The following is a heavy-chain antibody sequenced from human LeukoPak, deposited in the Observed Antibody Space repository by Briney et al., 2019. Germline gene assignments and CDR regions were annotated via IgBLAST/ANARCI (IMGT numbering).Heavy chain of an antibody. CDR1: GFTFDDYA. J-gene: IGHJ4*02. V-gene: IGHV3-9*01. Sequence: PGGSLRLSCAASGFTFDDYAMHWVRQAPGKGLEWVSGISWNSGSIGYADSVKGRFTISRDNAKNSLYPQMNSLRAEDTALYYCAKDNGDRGHLYDILTAHFDYWGQGTLVTVSS. CDR2: ISWNSGSI. CDR3: AKDNGDRGHLYDILTAHFDY. D-gene: IGHD3-9*01.